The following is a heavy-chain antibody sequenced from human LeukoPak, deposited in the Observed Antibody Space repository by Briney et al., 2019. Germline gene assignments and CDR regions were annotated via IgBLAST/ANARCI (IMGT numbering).Heavy chain of an antibody. Sequence: GGSLRLSCAASGFTFSSYAMSWVRQAPGKGLEWVSAISGRGGSTYYADSVKGRFTISRDNSKNTLYLQMNSLRAEDTAVYYCAKDGYGSGSYYKWIPEGGAFDIWGQGTMVTVSS. J-gene: IGHJ3*02. D-gene: IGHD3-10*01. V-gene: IGHV3-23*01. CDR3: AKDGYGSGSYYKWIPEGGAFDI. CDR1: GFTFSSYA. CDR2: ISGRGGST.